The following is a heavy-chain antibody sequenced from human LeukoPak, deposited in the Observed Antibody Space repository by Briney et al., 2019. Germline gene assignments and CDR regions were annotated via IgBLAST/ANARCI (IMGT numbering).Heavy chain of an antibody. CDR3: AKDVGKWESLHFFDY. J-gene: IGHJ4*02. CDR2: ITNDGSST. Sequence: GGSLRLSCAASGLTFSSHWMHWVRQAPGKGLVWVSRITNDGSSTTYADSVKGRFTISRDDSRNTLHLQMNSLRGDDTAVYYCAKDVGKWESLHFFDYWGQGTLVTVSS. V-gene: IGHV3-74*01. CDR1: GLTFSSHW. D-gene: IGHD1-26*01.